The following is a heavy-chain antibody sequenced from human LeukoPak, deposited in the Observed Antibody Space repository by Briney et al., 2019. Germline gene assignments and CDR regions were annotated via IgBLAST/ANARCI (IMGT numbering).Heavy chain of an antibody. D-gene: IGHD3-22*01. CDR2: ISSTSIYR. CDR3: ARGDYYDSSGYYSYYYYMDV. V-gene: IGHV3-21*01. CDR1: GFTFSSYS. J-gene: IGHJ6*03. Sequence: PGGSLRLSCAASGFTFSSYSLNWVRQAPGKGLEWVSSISSTSIYRYYADSVKGRFTISRDNAKNSLYLQMNSLRAEDTAVYYCARGDYYDSSGYYSYYYYMDVWGKGTTVTVSS.